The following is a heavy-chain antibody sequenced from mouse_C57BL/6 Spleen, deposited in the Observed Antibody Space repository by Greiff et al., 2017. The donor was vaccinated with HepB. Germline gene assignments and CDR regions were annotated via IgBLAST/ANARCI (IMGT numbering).Heavy chain of an antibody. CDR3: ASTTVVATNWDFDV. Sequence: QVQLQQSGAELARPGASVKLSCKASGYTFTSYGISWVKQRTGQGLEWIGEIYPRSGNTYYNEKFKGKATLTADKSSSTAYMELRSLTSEDSAVYFCASTTVVATNWDFDVWGTGTTVTVSS. CDR1: GYTFTSYG. CDR2: IYPRSGNT. D-gene: IGHD1-1*01. J-gene: IGHJ1*03. V-gene: IGHV1-81*01.